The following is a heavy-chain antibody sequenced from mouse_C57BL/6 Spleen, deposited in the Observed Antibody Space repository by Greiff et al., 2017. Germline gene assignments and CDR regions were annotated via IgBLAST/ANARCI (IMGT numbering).Heavy chain of an antibody. Sequence: DVHLVESGGGLVKPGGSLKLSCAASGFTFSDYGMHWVRQAPEKGLEWVAYISSGSSTIYYADTVKGRFTISRDNAKNTLFLQMTSLRSEDTAMYYCARGGRLQGAMDYWGQGTSVTVSS. CDR1: GFTFSDYG. CDR2: ISSGSSTI. V-gene: IGHV5-17*01. D-gene: IGHD2-2*01. J-gene: IGHJ4*01. CDR3: ARGGRLQGAMDY.